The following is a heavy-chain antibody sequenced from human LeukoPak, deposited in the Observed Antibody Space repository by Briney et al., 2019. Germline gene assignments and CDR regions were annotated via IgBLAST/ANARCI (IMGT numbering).Heavy chain of an antibody. V-gene: IGHV4-38-2*02. CDR3: ARDRGSLGYCSSTSCYGVGP. Sequence: SETLSLTCAVSGYSISSGYYWGWIRQPPGKGLEWIGSIYHSGSTYYNPSLKSRVTISVDTSKNQFSLKLSSVTAADTAVYYCARDRGSLGYCSSTSCYGVGPWGQGTLVTVSS. J-gene: IGHJ5*02. CDR1: GYSISSGYY. D-gene: IGHD2-2*01. CDR2: IYHSGST.